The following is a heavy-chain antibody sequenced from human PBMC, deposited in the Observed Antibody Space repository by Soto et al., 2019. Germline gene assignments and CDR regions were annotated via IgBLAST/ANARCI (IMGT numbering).Heavy chain of an antibody. D-gene: IGHD6-19*01. Sequence: PGGSLRLSCAASGFTFSSYGMHWVRQAPGKGLEWVAVIWYDGSNKYYADSVKGRFTISRDNSKNTLYLQMNSLRAEDTAVYYCARDHYSSGWYGWFDPWGQGTLVTVSS. V-gene: IGHV3-33*01. CDR3: ARDHYSSGWYGWFDP. J-gene: IGHJ5*02. CDR1: GFTFSSYG. CDR2: IWYDGSNK.